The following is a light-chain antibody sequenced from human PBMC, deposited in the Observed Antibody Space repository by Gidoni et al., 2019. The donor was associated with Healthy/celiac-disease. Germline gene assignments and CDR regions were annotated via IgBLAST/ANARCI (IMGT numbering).Light chain of an antibody. CDR2: YAS. Sequence: DIQMTQSPSSLSASVGDRVTITCQASQDISNYFNWYQQKPGKTPKLLIYYASNLETGVPSRFSGSGSGTDFTFTISSLQPEDIATYYCQQYDNLRYTFGQGTKLEIK. CDR3: QQYDNLRYT. CDR1: QDISNY. J-gene: IGKJ2*01. V-gene: IGKV1-33*01.